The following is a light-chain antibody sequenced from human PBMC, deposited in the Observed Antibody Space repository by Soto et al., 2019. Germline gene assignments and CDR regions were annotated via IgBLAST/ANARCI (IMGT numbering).Light chain of an antibody. CDR3: QQRSVWPIT. CDR1: QSISSK. J-gene: IGKJ5*01. CDR2: DAS. V-gene: IGKV3-11*01. Sequence: IVMTQSPATLSVSPGERATLSCRASQSISSKLAWYQQKPGQAPRLLISDASHRATGVPARFSGSGSGTDFTLTISSLEPDDFAVYYCQQRSVWPITFGQGTRLE.